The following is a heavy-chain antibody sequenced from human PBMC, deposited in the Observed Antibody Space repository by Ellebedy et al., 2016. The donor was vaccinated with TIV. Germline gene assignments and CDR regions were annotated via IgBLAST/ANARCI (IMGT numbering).Heavy chain of an antibody. J-gene: IGHJ4*02. CDR1: GFTFSSYA. V-gene: IGHV3-23*01. CDR2: ISGSGVST. CDR3: ARSRVGRGWYYFDY. D-gene: IGHD6-19*01. Sequence: GESLKISCAASGFTFSSYAMSWVRQAPGKGLEWVSAISGSGVSTYYADSVKGRFTISRDNSKNTLYLQMNSLRAEDTAVYYCARSRVGRGWYYFDYWGQGTLVTVSS.